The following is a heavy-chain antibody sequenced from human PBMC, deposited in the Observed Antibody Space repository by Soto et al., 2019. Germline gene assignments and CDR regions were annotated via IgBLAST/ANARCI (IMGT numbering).Heavy chain of an antibody. D-gene: IGHD3-22*01. CDR2: IYYSGST. CDR1: GGSLSNDNYY. V-gene: IGHV4-31*03. Sequence: SETLSLTCTVSGGSLSNDNYYWNWIRQHPGKGLEWIGYIYYSGSTYYNPSLKSRVTILVDTSKNQFSLKLSSVTAADTAVYYCARGPYYYDSSGYYLAHLDYWGQGTLVTVSS. CDR3: ARGPYYYDSSGYYLAHLDY. J-gene: IGHJ4*02.